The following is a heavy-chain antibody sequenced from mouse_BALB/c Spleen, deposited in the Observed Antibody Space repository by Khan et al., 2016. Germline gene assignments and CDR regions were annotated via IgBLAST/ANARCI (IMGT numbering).Heavy chain of an antibody. J-gene: IGHJ2*01. V-gene: IGHV4-1*02. CDR2: INPDSSTI. CDR3: ARLDYYGSSDH. CDR1: GFDFSRYW. D-gene: IGHD1-1*01. Sequence: GRLRESGGGLVQPGGSLKLSCAASGFDFSRYWMSWVRQAPGKGLEWIGEINPDSSTINYTPSLKDKFIISRDNAKNTLYLQMSKVRYEDTGLYDCARLDYYGSSDHRGQRTTLTVSS.